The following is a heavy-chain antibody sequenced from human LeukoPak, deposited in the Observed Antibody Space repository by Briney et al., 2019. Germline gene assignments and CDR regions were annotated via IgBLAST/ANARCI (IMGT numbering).Heavy chain of an antibody. J-gene: IGHJ4*02. V-gene: IGHV3-15*01. CDR2: IKSKTDGGTT. CDR1: GFTFSNAW. CDR3: TTVEFRGYCSSTSCPD. D-gene: IGHD2-2*01. Sequence: PGGSLRLSCAASGFTFSNAWMSWVRQAPGKGLEWVGRIKSKTDGGTTNYAAPVKGRFTISRDDSKNTLYLQVNSLKTEDTAVYYCTTVEFRGYCSSTSCPDWGQGTLVTVSS.